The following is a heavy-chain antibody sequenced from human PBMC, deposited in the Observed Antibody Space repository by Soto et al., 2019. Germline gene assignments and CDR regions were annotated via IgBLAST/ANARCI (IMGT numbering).Heavy chain of an antibody. CDR2: IYPKEGRI. CDR3: ARDIDYDIDY. V-gene: IGHV1-18*01. D-gene: IGHD4-17*01. J-gene: IGHJ4*02. Sequence: QVQLVQSGAEVQRPGASVKVSCEASGYIFNNYGITWVRQAPGQGLEWVGWIYPKEGRINFAQKFQGRVTLTTDTSTTTAYMELRSLRFDDSAVYFCARDIDYDIDYWGQGTLVTVSS. CDR1: GYIFNNYG.